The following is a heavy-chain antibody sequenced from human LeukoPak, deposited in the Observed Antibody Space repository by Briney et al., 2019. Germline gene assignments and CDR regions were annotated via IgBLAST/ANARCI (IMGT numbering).Heavy chain of an antibody. V-gene: IGHV3-23*01. D-gene: IGHD2-21*02. CDR1: GFTFSSFS. CDR3: AKESRHCGADCFSLLDD. J-gene: IGHJ4*02. CDR2: ISNSGGT. Sequence: GGSLRLSCAASGFTFSSFSMSWVGQAPGRGLEWVSLISNSGGTYYADSVKGRFTTSRDISKNTLYLQMNSLRAEDTAFYYCAKESRHCGADCFSLLDDWGQGTLVTVSS.